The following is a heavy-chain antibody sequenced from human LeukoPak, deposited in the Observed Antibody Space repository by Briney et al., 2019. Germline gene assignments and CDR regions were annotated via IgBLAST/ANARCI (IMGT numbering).Heavy chain of an antibody. CDR1: GGSISSSSYY. CDR2: IYYSGST. J-gene: IGHJ3*02. Sequence: SETLSLTCTVSGGSISSSSYYWGWIRQPPGKGLEWIGSIYYSGSTYYNLSLKSRVTISVDTSKNQFSLKLSSVTAADAAVCYRARPFSTRGYSYDMAGDAFDIWGQGTMVTVSS. D-gene: IGHD5-18*01. CDR3: ARPFSTRGYSYDMAGDAFDI. V-gene: IGHV4-39*01.